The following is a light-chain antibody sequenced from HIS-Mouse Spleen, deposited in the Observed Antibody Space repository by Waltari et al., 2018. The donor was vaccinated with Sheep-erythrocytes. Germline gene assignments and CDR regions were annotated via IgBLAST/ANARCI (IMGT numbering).Light chain of an antibody. V-gene: IGLV1-51*01. CDR1: RSNIGNNY. Sequence: QSVLTQPPSVSAAPGQKVTISCPGSRSNIGNNYLPWYQQLPGTAPKLLIYDNNKRPSGIPDRFSGSKSGTSATLGITGLQTGDEADYYCGTWDSSLSAGVFGGGTKLTVL. J-gene: IGLJ3*02. CDR2: DNN. CDR3: GTWDSSLSAGV.